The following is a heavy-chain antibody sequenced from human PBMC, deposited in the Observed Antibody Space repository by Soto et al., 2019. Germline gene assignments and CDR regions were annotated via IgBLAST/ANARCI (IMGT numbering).Heavy chain of an antibody. D-gene: IGHD3-10*01. CDR1: GFTFSSFG. J-gene: IGHJ4*02. Sequence: QVQLVQSGGGVVQPGRSLRLSCAASGFTFSSFGMHWVRQAPGKGLEWVAVISYDGRNKYSSDSVKGRFTISRDNSKNTVYVQMNSMRAVGTAVYYGAKGDCFGELLAPDFWGQGTLVTVSS. V-gene: IGHV3-30*18. CDR2: ISYDGRNK. CDR3: AKGDCFGELLAPDF.